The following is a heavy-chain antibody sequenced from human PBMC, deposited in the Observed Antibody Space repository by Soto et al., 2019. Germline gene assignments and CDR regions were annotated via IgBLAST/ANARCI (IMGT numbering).Heavy chain of an antibody. D-gene: IGHD2-2*01. V-gene: IGHV4-39*01. CDR3: GRQPGHCDMTTCFGYYTVDG. J-gene: IGHJ6*02. CDR1: GGSISSRGNS. CDR2: IYFSARK. Sequence: QLQLQVSGPRLVKPSETLSLTCSVSGGSISSRGNSWGWIRQPPGQGLEWIGTIYFSARKHYNPSLAGRPAISSYTHNNRLSLRLSSVTVADKAVSYCGRQPGHCDMTTCFGYYTVDGWGQGTTVTVS.